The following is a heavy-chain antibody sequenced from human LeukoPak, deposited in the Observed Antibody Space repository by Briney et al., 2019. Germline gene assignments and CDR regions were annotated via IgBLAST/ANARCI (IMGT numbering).Heavy chain of an antibody. CDR2: IYSGGST. CDR3: ARGADGVSSNSRGWFDP. V-gene: IGHV3-53*01. Sequence: GGSLRLSCAASGFTVSSNYMSWVRQAPGKGLEWVSVIYSGGSTYYADSVKGRFTISRDNSKNTLYLQMNTLRAEDTAVYSCARGADGVSSNSRGWFDPWGQGTLVTVSS. CDR1: GFTVSSNY. D-gene: IGHD2-15*01. J-gene: IGHJ5*02.